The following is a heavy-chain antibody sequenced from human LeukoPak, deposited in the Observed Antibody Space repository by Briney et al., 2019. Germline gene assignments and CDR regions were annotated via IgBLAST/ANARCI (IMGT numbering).Heavy chain of an antibody. CDR1: GGSINSGGYS. V-gene: IGHV4-30-4*07. D-gene: IGHD3-22*01. CDR3: ARGGGVKYYYDSSGYYNEVDY. CDR2: IYYSGST. J-gene: IGHJ4*02. Sequence: PSETLSLTCAVSGGSINSGGYSWSWIRQPPGKGLEWIGYIYYSGSTYYNPSLKSRVTISVDTSKNQFSLKLSSVTAAATAVYYCARGGGVKYYYDSSGYYNEVDYWGQGTLVTVSS.